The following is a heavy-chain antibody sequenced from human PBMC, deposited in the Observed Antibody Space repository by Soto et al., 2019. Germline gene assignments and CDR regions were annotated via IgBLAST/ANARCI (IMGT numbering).Heavy chain of an antibody. CDR1: GFTFFSYN. V-gene: IGHV3-48*01. CDR2: ISTGGGTI. D-gene: IGHD3-10*01. J-gene: IGHJ4*02. Sequence: EVRLVESGGGLVQPGGSLRLSCAASGFTFFSYNMNWVRQAPGQGLEWVSYISTGGGTIYYADSVKGRFTISRDNAKNSLYLQMNSLRAEDTAVYYCATGRGIYWGQGILVTVSS. CDR3: ATGRGIY.